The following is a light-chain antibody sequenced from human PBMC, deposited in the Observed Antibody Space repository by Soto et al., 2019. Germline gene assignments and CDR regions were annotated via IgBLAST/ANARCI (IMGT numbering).Light chain of an antibody. CDR2: GNS. CDR1: SSNIGAGYD. J-gene: IGLJ2*01. Sequence: QSVLTQQPSVSGAPGQRVTISCPGSSSNIGAGYDVHWYQQLPGTAPKLLISGNSNRPSGVPDRFSGSKSVTSASLAITGLQADDEADYCCQSYDSSRSSHVVFGGGTKLTVL. V-gene: IGLV1-40*01. CDR3: QSYDSSRSSHVV.